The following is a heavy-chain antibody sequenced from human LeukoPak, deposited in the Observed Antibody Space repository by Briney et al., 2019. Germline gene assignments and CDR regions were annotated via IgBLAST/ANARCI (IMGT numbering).Heavy chain of an antibody. V-gene: IGHV3-7*03. CDR3: AEYGGPSWTGYFAY. CDR2: INQDGSEK. D-gene: IGHD3/OR15-3a*01. J-gene: IGHJ4*02. CDR1: GFTFNMYW. Sequence: GGSLRLSCEASGFTFNMYWMSWVRQAPGQGLEWVANINQDGSEKYYVDSAKGRFSISRDNAKNSLYLQMDSLRADDTAVYYCAEYGGPSWTGYFAYWGQGTLVTVSS.